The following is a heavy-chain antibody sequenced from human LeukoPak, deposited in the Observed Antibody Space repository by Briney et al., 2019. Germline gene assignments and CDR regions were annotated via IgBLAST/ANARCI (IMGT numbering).Heavy chain of an antibody. V-gene: IGHV3-33*08. Sequence: WGSLTLSCAASGFTFSSYCMHWVRQAPGKGLEWVAVIWYDGSYKYYADSMKGRFTISRDNSKTTLYLQMNSLRAEDTAVYYCARVRRPTGSQSIAALDPWGQGTLVTVSS. J-gene: IGHJ5*02. CDR1: GFTFSSYC. D-gene: IGHD6-6*01. CDR2: IWYDGSYK. CDR3: ARVRRPTGSQSIAALDP.